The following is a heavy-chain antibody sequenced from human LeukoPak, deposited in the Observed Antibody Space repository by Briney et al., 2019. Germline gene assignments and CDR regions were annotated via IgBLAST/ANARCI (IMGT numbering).Heavy chain of an antibody. V-gene: IGHV1-2*02. CDR1: GYTFTGYY. J-gene: IGHJ4*02. D-gene: IGHD4-17*01. Sequence: ASVKVSCKASGYTFTGYYMHWVRQAPGQGLEWMGWINPNSGGTNYAQKSQGRVTMTRDTSISTAYMELSRLRSDDTAVYYCARDKQTTVTTYDTFDYSSQGTLVTVSS. CDR2: INPNSGGT. CDR3: ARDKQTTVTTYDTFDY.